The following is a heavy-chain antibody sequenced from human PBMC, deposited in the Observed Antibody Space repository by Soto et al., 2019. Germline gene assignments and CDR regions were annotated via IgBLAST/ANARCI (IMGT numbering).Heavy chain of an antibody. V-gene: IGHV3-11*06. CDR2: ISSSSSYT. D-gene: IGHD3-10*01. CDR3: ARHHYYGSGSYYNEGWFDP. J-gene: IGHJ5*02. Sequence: PGGSLRLSCAASGFTFSDYYMSWIRQAPGKGLEWVSYISSSSSYTNYADSVKGRFTISRDNAKNSLYLQMNSLRAEDTAVYYCARHHYYGSGSYYNEGWFDPWGQGTLVTVSS. CDR1: GFTFSDYY.